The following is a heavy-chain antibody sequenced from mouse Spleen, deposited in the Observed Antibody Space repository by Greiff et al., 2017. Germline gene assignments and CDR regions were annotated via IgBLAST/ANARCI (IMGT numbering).Heavy chain of an antibody. D-gene: IGHD2-4*01. CDR2: INPNNGGT. Sequence: EVQLQQSGPELVKPGASVKISCKASGYTFTDYYMNWVKQSHGKSLEWIGDINPNNGGTSYNQKFKGKATLTVDKSSSTAYMELRSLTSEDSAVYYCHYYDYEEGFAYWGQGTLVTVSA. CDR1: GYTFTDYY. CDR3: HYYDYEEGFAY. V-gene: IGHV1-26*01. J-gene: IGHJ3*01.